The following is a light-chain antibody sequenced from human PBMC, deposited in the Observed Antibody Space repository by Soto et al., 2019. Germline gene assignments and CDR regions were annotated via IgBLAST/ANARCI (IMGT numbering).Light chain of an antibody. CDR1: QSVSSSY. CDR2: GAS. V-gene: IGKV3-20*01. Sequence: LTQAKGFLSLSPGESASLSCKSSQSVSSSYLAWYQQQPGQAPRLLIYGASSRATGIPDRFSGSGSGTDFTLTISRLEPADFAVDYCQQYGSSPWTFGQGTKVDIK. CDR3: QQYGSSPWT. J-gene: IGKJ1*01.